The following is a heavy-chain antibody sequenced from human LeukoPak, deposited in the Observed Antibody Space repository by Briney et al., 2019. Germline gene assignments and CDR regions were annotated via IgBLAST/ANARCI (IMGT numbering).Heavy chain of an antibody. D-gene: IGHD6-19*01. CDR3: ATTVAGYPDDYFDY. V-gene: IGHV3-7*01. J-gene: IGHJ4*02. Sequence: GGSLRLSCAASEFTFSNYWMSWVRQAPGKGLERVAHTNQDGSKNYYVDSVRGRFTISRDNAKNSLYLQMNSLRAEDAAVYYCATTVAGYPDDYFDYWGQGTLVTVSS. CDR1: EFTFSNYW. CDR2: TNQDGSKN.